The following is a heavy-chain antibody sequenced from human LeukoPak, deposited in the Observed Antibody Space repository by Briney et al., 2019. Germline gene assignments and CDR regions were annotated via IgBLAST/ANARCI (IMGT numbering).Heavy chain of an antibody. V-gene: IGHV3-23*01. CDR3: AKDYSGYAYSTWDHFDY. CDR2: ITGSGGST. J-gene: IGHJ4*02. D-gene: IGHD5-12*01. CDR1: GFTFSSYA. Sequence: PGGSLRPSCAASGFTFSSYAMSWVRQAPGKGLEWVSGITGSGGSTYYADPVKGRFTISRDNSKNTLSLQMDSLRAEDTAVYYCAKDYSGYAYSTWDHFDYWGQGTLVTVSS.